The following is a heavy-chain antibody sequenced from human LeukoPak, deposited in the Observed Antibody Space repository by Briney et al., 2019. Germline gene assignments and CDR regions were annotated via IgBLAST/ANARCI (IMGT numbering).Heavy chain of an antibody. CDR1: GFTFSSYS. Sequence: GGSLRLSCAASGFTFSSYSMNWVRQAPGKGLEWVSSISSSSSYINYADSVKGRFTISRDNAKNSLYLQMNSLRAEDTAVYYCARDGNYDFWSGYYYFDYWGQGTLVTVSS. CDR2: ISSSSSYI. J-gene: IGHJ4*02. V-gene: IGHV3-21*01. D-gene: IGHD3-3*01. CDR3: ARDGNYDFWSGYYYFDY.